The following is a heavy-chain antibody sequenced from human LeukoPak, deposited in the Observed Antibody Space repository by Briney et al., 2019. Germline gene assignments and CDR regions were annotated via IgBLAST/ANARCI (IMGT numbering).Heavy chain of an antibody. CDR1: GFTFSSYD. CDR3: AKGRDYFFDY. J-gene: IGHJ4*02. CDR2: IRYDGSAE. Sequence: GGSLRLSCRAPGFTFSSYDMHWVRQAPGKGPEWVAFIRYDGSAEYYVDSVKGRFTISRDNSRNTLYLQMSSLRAEDTAVYYCAKGRDYFFDYWGQGTLVTVSS. V-gene: IGHV3-30*02.